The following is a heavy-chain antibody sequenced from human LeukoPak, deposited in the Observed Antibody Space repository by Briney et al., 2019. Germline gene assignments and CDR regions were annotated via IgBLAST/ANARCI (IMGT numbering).Heavy chain of an antibody. V-gene: IGHV3-7*03. D-gene: IGHD2-15*01. CDR3: ARTKILVVVVVTPDIPYYFDY. CDR2: IKQDGSEK. CDR1: KFTFSTYW. Sequence: GGSLRLSCAASKFTFSTYWMSWVRQAPGKGLEWVANIKQDGSEKYYVDSVKGRFTISRDNAKNSLYLQMNNLRAEDTAVYYCARTKILVVVVVTPDIPYYFDYWGQGTLVTVSS. J-gene: IGHJ4*02.